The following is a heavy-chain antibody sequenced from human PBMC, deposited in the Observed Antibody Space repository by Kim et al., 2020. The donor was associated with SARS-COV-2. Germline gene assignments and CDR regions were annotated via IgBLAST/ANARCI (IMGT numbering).Heavy chain of an antibody. Sequence: SETLSLTCTVSGGAISTYDWNWIRQPPGKGLEWMGDIYYSGITKYNPSLKSRVTISVDTSKNQFSLRLTSVTAADTAVYYCARVIATSGSIRFDPWGQGTLVTVSS. CDR1: GGAISTYD. J-gene: IGHJ5*02. V-gene: IGHV4-59*01. D-gene: IGHD2-21*01. CDR3: ARVIATSGSIRFDP. CDR2: IYYSGIT.